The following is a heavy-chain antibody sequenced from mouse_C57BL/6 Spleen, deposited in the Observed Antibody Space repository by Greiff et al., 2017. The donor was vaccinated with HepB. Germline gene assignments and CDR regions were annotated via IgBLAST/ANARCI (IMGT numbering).Heavy chain of an antibody. V-gene: IGHV5-17*01. Sequence: EVQLMESGGGLVKPGGSLKLSCAASGFTFSDYGMHWVRQAPEKGLEWVAYISSGGSTIYYADTVKGRFTFSRDNAKNTLFLQMTSLKSEDTAVYYCARLLRGFAYWGQGTLVTVSA. D-gene: IGHD1-1*01. CDR3: ARLLRGFAY. J-gene: IGHJ3*01. CDR2: ISSGGSTI. CDR1: GFTFSDYG.